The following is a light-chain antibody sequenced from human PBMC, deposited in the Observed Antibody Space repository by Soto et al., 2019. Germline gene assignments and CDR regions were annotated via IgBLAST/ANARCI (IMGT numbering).Light chain of an antibody. V-gene: IGLV2-8*01. CDR1: SSDVGGYNY. Sequence: QSVLTQPPSASGSPGQSVTISCTGTSSDVGGYNYVSWFQQHPGKAPKLIIHEVNQRPSGVPDRFSGSKSGNTASLTISGLQAEDEADYYCNSYTSSATYVFGNGTNVT. CDR3: NSYTSSATYV. J-gene: IGLJ1*01. CDR2: EVN.